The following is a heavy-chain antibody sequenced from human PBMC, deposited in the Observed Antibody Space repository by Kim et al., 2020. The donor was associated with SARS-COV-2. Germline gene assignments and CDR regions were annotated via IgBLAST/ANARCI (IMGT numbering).Heavy chain of an antibody. V-gene: IGHV5-51*01. J-gene: IGHJ4*02. CDR3: ARLSQQLVGLDY. Sequence: SYSPSFQGQLTISADKSISTAYLQWSSLKASDTAMYYCARLSQQLVGLDYWGQGTLVTVSS. D-gene: IGHD6-13*01.